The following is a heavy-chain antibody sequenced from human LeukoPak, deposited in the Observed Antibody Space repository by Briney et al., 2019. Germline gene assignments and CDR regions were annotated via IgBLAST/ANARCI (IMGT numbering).Heavy chain of an antibody. CDR1: GFTVSSNY. V-gene: IGHV3-66*01. CDR2: IYSGGST. J-gene: IGHJ4*02. CDR3: ARGIVTMVDY. D-gene: IGHD3-10*01. Sequence: PGGSLRLSCAASGFTVSSNYMSWVRQAPGRGLEWVSVIYSGGSTYYADSVKGRFTISRDNSKNTLFLQMNSLRAGDTAVYYCARGIVTMVDYWGQGTLVTVSS.